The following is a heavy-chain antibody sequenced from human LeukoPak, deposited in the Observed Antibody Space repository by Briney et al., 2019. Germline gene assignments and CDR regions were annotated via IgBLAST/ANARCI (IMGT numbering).Heavy chain of an antibody. CDR2: ISSSRTI. Sequence: GGSLRLSCAASGFTFSSYSMDWVRQAPGKGLEWVSYISSSRTIYYADSVKGRFTISRDNAKNSLYLQMNSLRAEDTAVYYCARPYDFWSGYSAGSYFDYWGQGTLVTVSS. CDR1: GFTFSSYS. CDR3: ARPYDFWSGYSAGSYFDY. J-gene: IGHJ4*02. V-gene: IGHV3-48*01. D-gene: IGHD3-3*01.